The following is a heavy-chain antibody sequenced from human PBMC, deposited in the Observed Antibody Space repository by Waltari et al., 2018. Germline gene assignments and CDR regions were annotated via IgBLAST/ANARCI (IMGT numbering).Heavy chain of an antibody. Sequence: QVHLQESGPGLVKPSETLSLTCTVSGGSLSTYHRSWTRPPAGKGLAWIGRIFKRGSTNYNPSLRGRVTMSGDTSKKQFSLRLTSVTAAETAMYYCARHLPTDYYDSHGYSPWGQGILVTVSS. V-gene: IGHV4-4*07. CDR3: ARHLPTDYYDSHGYSP. CDR2: IFKRGST. J-gene: IGHJ5*02. D-gene: IGHD3-22*01. CDR1: GGSLSTYH.